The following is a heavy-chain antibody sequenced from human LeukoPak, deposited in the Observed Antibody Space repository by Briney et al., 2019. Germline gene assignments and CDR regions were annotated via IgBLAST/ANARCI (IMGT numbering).Heavy chain of an antibody. D-gene: IGHD3-10*01. CDR1: GYTFIIYE. CDR3: ARVGAGEGGIDY. Sequence: ASVKASCKASGYTFIIYEIQWVRQAPGHGLEWVGWMRPRYGNTAYAQSFQGRVTITRDTSIDTVYMELSGLRSEATAVYYCARVGAGEGGIDYWAQGTLITVSS. J-gene: IGHJ4*02. CDR2: MRPRYGNT. V-gene: IGHV1-8*03.